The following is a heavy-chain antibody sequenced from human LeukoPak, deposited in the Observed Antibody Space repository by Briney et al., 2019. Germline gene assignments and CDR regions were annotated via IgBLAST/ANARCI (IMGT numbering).Heavy chain of an antibody. D-gene: IGHD3-22*01. CDR2: ISDNSART. V-gene: IGHV3-23*01. CDR1: GFSFRTYA. Sequence: QPGGSLRLSCAASGFSFRTYAMSWVRQAPGKGLEWVSAISDNSARTYYADSVKGRFTISRDNSKNTLFVQMNSLRAEDTAVYYCAREYDSSWPSWGQGTLVTVSS. J-gene: IGHJ5*02. CDR3: AREYDSSWPS.